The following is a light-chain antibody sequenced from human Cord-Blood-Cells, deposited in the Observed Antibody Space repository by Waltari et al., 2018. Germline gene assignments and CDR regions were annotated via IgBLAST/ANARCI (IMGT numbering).Light chain of an antibody. CDR2: YAS. V-gene: IGKV6-21*02. CDR1: QSIGSS. Sequence: QAVRRNNKETITCRASQSIGSSLHWYQQKPDQSPKLLIKYASQSILGVHSRFSGSGSGLDFRLTLYRFEAEDAATYDCYQRRRLTFGPGTKVDIK. CDR3: YQRRRLT. J-gene: IGKJ3*01.